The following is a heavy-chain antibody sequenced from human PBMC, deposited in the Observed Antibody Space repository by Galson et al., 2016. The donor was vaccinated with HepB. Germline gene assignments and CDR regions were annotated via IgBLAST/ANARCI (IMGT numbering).Heavy chain of an antibody. CDR1: GFPFSFYS. V-gene: IGHV3-7*01. Sequence: SLRLSCAASGFPFSFYSMAWVRQAPGKGLEWVASIERVGSQYVDSVTGRFTIARDNTKNSLYLQMNSLRAADTAIYYCARDPGRTTIEYAFDIWGQGTMVTVSS. CDR3: ARDPGRTTIEYAFDI. J-gene: IGHJ3*02. D-gene: IGHD1-26*01. CDR2: IERVGSQ.